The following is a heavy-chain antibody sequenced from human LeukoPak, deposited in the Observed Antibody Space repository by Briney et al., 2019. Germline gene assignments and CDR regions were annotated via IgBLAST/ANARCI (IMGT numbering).Heavy chain of an antibody. CDR3: VTDRGGYGSASYDY. Sequence: GGSLRLSCAASGFTFSSYAMSWVRQAPGKGLEWVSAISGSGGSTYYADSVKGRFTISRHNSKNTLYLQMNSLRAEDTAVYYCVTDRGGYGSASYDYWGQGTLVTVSS. CDR2: ISGSGGST. D-gene: IGHD3-10*01. V-gene: IGHV3-23*01. J-gene: IGHJ4*02. CDR1: GFTFSSYA.